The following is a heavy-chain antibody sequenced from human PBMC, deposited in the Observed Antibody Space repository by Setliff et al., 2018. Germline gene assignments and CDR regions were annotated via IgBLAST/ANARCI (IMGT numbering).Heavy chain of an antibody. V-gene: IGHV3-7*01. CDR2: IKPDGSET. Sequence: ETLSLTCVASGFTFDNYWMGWVRQPPGKGLEWVASIKPDGSETYYADFVKGRFTISRDNSKNTLYLQMNSLRAEDTAVYYCARLALTGYDSSGYYYALDCYYYMDVWGKGTTVTVSS. J-gene: IGHJ6*03. CDR1: GFTFDNYW. CDR3: ARLALTGYDSSGYYYALDCYYYMDV. D-gene: IGHD3-22*01.